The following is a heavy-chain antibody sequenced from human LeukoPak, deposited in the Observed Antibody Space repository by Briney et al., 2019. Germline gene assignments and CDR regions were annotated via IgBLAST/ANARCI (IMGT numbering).Heavy chain of an antibody. D-gene: IGHD3-22*01. Sequence: GESLKISCKGSGYSFTSYWIGWVRQMPGKGLEWMGIIYPGDSDTRYSPSFQGQVTISADKSISTAYLQWSSLEASDTAMYYCARHLRITMIVVSGYFDYWGQGTLVTVSS. CDR3: ARHLRITMIVVSGYFDY. CDR1: GYSFTSYW. CDR2: IYPGDSDT. J-gene: IGHJ4*02. V-gene: IGHV5-51*01.